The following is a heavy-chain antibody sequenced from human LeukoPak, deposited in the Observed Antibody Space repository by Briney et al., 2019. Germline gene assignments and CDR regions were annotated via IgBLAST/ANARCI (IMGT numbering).Heavy chain of an antibody. CDR3: ARVSEVHYFDY. CDR2: IYYSGST. J-gene: IGHJ4*02. Sequence: SETLSLTCTVSGGSISSGGYYWRWIRQHPGKGLEWIGYIYYSGSTYYNPSLKSRVTISVDTSKNQFSLKLSSVTAADTAVYYCARVSEVHYFDYWGQGTLVTVSS. CDR1: GGSISSGGYY. V-gene: IGHV4-31*03.